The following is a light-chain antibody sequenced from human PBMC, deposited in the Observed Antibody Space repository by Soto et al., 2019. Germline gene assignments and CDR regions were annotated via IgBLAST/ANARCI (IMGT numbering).Light chain of an antibody. Sequence: QSVLTQPPSVSGAPGQRVTISCTESSSNIGAGFHVHWYQQLPGTAPKLLIYGNTIRPSGVPDRFSGSTSGTSASLAITGLQADDEADYYCQSYDTRLSAEVFGGGTKLTVL. CDR1: SSNIGAGFH. CDR3: QSYDTRLSAEV. J-gene: IGLJ3*02. V-gene: IGLV1-40*01. CDR2: GNT.